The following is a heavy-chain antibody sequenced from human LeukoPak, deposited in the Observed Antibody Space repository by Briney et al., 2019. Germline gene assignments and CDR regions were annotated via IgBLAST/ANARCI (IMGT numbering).Heavy chain of an antibody. CDR2: ISGSGGST. CDR1: GFTFSSYA. CDR3: AKGINWFDP. D-gene: IGHD3-3*02. J-gene: IGHJ5*02. Sequence: ETGGSLRLSCAASGFTFSSYAMSWVRQAPGKGLEWVSAISGSGGSTYYADSVKGRFTISRDNSKNTLYLQMNTLRDEDTAVYYCAKGINWFDPWGQGTLVTVSS. V-gene: IGHV3-23*01.